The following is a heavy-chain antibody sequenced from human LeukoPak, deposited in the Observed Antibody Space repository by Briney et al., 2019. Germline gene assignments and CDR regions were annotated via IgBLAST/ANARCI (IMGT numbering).Heavy chain of an antibody. CDR1: GSTFSDYY. CDR3: ARDGNYYGSGSDVKYYFDY. J-gene: IGHJ4*02. Sequence: GGSLRLSCAASGSTFSDYYMSWIRQAPGKGLEWVSYISSSGSTIYDADSVKGRFTISRDNAKNSLYLQMNSLRAEDTAVYYCARDGNYYGSGSDVKYYFDYWGQGTLVTVSS. V-gene: IGHV3-11*04. CDR2: ISSSGSTI. D-gene: IGHD3-10*01.